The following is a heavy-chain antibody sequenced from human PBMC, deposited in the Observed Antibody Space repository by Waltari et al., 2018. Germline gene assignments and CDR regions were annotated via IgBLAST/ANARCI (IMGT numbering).Heavy chain of an antibody. J-gene: IGHJ4*02. V-gene: IGHV3-48*01. D-gene: IGHD3-22*01. CDR1: GFLVSSYS. CDR2: LGRRPGDI. CDR3: ARDAQFESSGYDYFFDH. Sequence: EVHLVDSGGDLIQPGGSLRLSCEASGFLVSSYSMNWVRQAPGKGLEWIAHLGRRPGDIRYALSVLRRFTISSDKAKNSVYLQMDNLRGEDTAVYFCARDAQFESSGYDYFFDHWGRGTLVTVSS.